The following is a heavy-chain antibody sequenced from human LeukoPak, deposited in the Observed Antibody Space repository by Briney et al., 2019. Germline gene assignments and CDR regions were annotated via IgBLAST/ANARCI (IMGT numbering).Heavy chain of an antibody. CDR2: INHSGST. CDR1: GGPFSGYY. V-gene: IGHV4-34*01. Sequence: PSETLSLTCAVYGGPFSGYYWSWIRQPPGKGLEWIGEINHSGSTNYNPSLKSRVTISVDTSKNQFSLKLSSVTAADTAVYYCARPGYSSSGYAFDAFDFWGQGTMVTVSS. CDR3: ARPGYSSSGYAFDAFDF. J-gene: IGHJ3*01. D-gene: IGHD6-13*01.